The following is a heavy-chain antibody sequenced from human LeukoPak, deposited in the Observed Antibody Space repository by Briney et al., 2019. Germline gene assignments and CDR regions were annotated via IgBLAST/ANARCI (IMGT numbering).Heavy chain of an antibody. CDR2: INHSGST. CDR3: ARLGLTMVRGVTKRYYYYMDV. J-gene: IGHJ6*03. Sequence: PSETLSLTCAVYGGSFSGYYWSWIRQPPGKGLEWIGEINHSGSTNYNPSLKSRVTISVDTSKNQFSLKLSSVTAADTAVYYCARLGLTMVRGVTKRYYYYMDVWGKGTTVTISS. CDR1: GGSFSGYY. V-gene: IGHV4-34*01. D-gene: IGHD3-10*01.